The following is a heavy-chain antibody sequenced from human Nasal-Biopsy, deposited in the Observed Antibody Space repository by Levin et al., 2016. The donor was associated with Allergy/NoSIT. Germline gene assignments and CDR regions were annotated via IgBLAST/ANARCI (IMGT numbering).Heavy chain of an antibody. CDR2: IYSSGST. Sequence: SETLSLTCTVSGGSIRSYYWSWIRQPPGKGLEWIGYIYSSGSTNYNPSLKSRVTISVDTSKNQFSLKLSSVTAADTAVYYCATASRNHYDSSGFHVVLDSWGQGTLVAVSS. CDR3: ATASRNHYDSSGFHVVLDS. J-gene: IGHJ4*02. CDR1: GGSIRSYY. D-gene: IGHD3-22*01. V-gene: IGHV4-59*12.